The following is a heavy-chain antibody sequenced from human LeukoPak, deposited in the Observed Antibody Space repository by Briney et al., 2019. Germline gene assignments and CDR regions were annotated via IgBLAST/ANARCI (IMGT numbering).Heavy chain of an antibody. CDR2: MSGSGGSR. D-gene: IGHD3-16*01. J-gene: IGHJ4*02. Sequence: PGGSLRLSCTASGFTFSSYAMSWVRQAPGKGLEWVSAMSGSGGSRYYADSVKGRFTISRDNSENTLYLQMNSLRAEDTAVYYCARESLGSLDYWGQGTLLTVSS. CDR1: GFTFSSYA. V-gene: IGHV3-23*01. CDR3: ARESLGSLDY.